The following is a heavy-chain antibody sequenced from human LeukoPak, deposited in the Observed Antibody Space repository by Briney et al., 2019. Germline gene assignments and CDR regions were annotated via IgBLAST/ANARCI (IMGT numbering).Heavy chain of an antibody. CDR3: ARDPGLNAFDI. J-gene: IGHJ3*02. CDR1: GFGVSNNY. Sequence: GGSLRLSCTASGFGVSNNYMSWVRHAPGKGLEWVAVIYSGAATFYADAVKGRFPLSRDNSQNPLFLQMNRLKVEDSAVYYCARDPGLNAFDIWGQGAMVTVSS. CDR2: IYSGAAT. V-gene: IGHV3-53*01.